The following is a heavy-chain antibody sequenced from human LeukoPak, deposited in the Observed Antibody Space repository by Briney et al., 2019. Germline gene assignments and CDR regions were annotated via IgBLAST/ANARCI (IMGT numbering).Heavy chain of an antibody. CDR3: ARDEGPYSSGWYVSFDY. CDR2: IWYDGSNK. Sequence: GGSLRLSCAASGFTFSSYGMHWVRQAPGKGLEWVAVIWYDGSNKYYADSVKGRFTISRDNSKNTLYLQMNSLRAEDTAVYYCARDEGPYSSGWYVSFDYWGQGTLVTVSS. D-gene: IGHD6-19*01. J-gene: IGHJ4*02. CDR1: GFTFSSYG. V-gene: IGHV3-33*01.